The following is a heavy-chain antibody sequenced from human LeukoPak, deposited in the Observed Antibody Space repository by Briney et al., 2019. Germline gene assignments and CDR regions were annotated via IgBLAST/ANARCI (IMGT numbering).Heavy chain of an antibody. D-gene: IGHD6-13*01. CDR2: ISSSSSTI. Sequence: GGSLRLSCAASGFTFSSYSMNWVRQAPGKGLEWVSYISSSSSTIYYADSVKGRFTISRDNAKNSLYLQMNSLRAEDTAVYYCARALSPIAAAAPDYWGQGTLVTVSS. CDR3: ARALSPIAAAAPDY. CDR1: GFTFSSYS. V-gene: IGHV3-48*01. J-gene: IGHJ4*02.